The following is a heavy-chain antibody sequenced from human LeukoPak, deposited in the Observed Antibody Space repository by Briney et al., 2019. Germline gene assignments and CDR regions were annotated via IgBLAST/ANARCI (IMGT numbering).Heavy chain of an antibody. CDR2: IYPNSGAT. Sequence: ASVKVSCKTSGDTFTAYYMYWLRQAPGQGLECMGWIYPNSGATGYAQNFQGRVTMTRDTSVSTIYMELSRLRPDDTAVYYCARDDVSTTPDFDYGGQGTLVTVSS. D-gene: IGHD1-14*01. J-gene: IGHJ4*02. CDR3: ARDDVSTTPDFDY. V-gene: IGHV1-2*02. CDR1: GDTFTAYY.